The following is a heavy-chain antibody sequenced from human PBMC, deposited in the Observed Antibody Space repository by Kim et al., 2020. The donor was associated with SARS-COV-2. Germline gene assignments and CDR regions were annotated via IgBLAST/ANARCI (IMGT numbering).Heavy chain of an antibody. CDR1: GFTFSSYA. Sequence: GGSLRLSCAASGFTFSSYAMSWVRQAPGKGLEWVSAISGSGGSTYYADSVKGRFTISRDNSKNTLYLQMNSLRAEDTAVYYCAKDLILGYCSGGSCYLDYWGQGTLVTVSS. V-gene: IGHV3-23*01. CDR3: AKDLILGYCSGGSCYLDY. D-gene: IGHD2-15*01. CDR2: ISGSGGST. J-gene: IGHJ4*02.